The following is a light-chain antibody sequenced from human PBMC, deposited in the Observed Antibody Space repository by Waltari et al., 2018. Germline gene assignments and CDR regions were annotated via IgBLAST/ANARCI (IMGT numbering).Light chain of an antibody. J-gene: IGKJ5*01. CDR2: SAS. Sequence: DIQLTQSPSFLSASVRDRVTITCRASQGISNYLAWYQQKPGKAPKHLIYSASTLQSGVPDRFSGSGSGTDFTLTISSLQAEDVAVYYCHHYYIPPLTFGQGTRLEIK. CDR3: HHYYIPPLT. V-gene: IGKV1-9*01. CDR1: QGISNY.